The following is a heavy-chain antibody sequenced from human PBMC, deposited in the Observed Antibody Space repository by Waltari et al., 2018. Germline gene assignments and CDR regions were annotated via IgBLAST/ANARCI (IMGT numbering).Heavy chain of an antibody. J-gene: IGHJ5*02. CDR1: GFTFRNYV. Sequence: EVQLLESGGGLVQPGGSLRLSCVVSGFTFRNYVMAWVRQAPGEGREWVSRISGRGGGTYYADSVKGRFSIARDNSKKALFLQLSSLRAEDTAVYYCAKGAADTILDWFDPWGQGTLVTVSS. CDR2: ISGRGGGT. D-gene: IGHD3-9*01. CDR3: AKGAADTILDWFDP. V-gene: IGHV3-23*01.